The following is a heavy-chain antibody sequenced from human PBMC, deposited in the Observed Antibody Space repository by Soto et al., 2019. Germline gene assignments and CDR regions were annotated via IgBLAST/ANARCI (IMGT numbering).Heavy chain of an antibody. Sequence: GGSLRLSCAASGFTFSSYGMHWVRQAPGKGLEWVAVISYDGSNKYYADSVKGRFTISRDNSKNTLYLQMNSLRAEDTAVYYCARNVQRYSYGNYYYGMDVWGQGTTVTVSS. CDR2: ISYDGSNK. V-gene: IGHV3-30*03. CDR3: ARNVQRYSYGNYYYGMDV. CDR1: GFTFSSYG. J-gene: IGHJ6*02. D-gene: IGHD5-18*01.